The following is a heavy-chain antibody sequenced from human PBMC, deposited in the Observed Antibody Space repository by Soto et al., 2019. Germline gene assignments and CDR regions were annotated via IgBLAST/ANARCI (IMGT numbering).Heavy chain of an antibody. CDR3: AGAKGFTAMVEGVDP. J-gene: IGHJ5*02. D-gene: IGHD5-18*01. CDR1: GGSISSSSYY. V-gene: IGHV4-39*01. Sequence: NPSETLSLTCTVSGGSISSSSYYWGWIRQPPGKGLEWIGSIYYSGSTYYNPSLKSRVTISVDTSKNQFSLKLSSVTAADTAVYYCAGAKGFTAMVEGVDPWGQGTLVTVSS. CDR2: IYYSGST.